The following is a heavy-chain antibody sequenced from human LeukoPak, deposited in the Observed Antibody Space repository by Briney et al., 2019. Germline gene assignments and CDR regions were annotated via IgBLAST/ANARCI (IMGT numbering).Heavy chain of an antibody. D-gene: IGHD6-13*01. Sequence: GGSQRLSCAASGFTFSSYGMHWVRQAPGKGLEWVAVISYDGSTKYYADSVKGRFTISRDNSKNTLYLQMNSLRAEDTAVYYCAKGGGSSSWSLKFYYYYYMDVWGKGTTVTVSS. V-gene: IGHV3-30*18. J-gene: IGHJ6*03. CDR1: GFTFSSYG. CDR2: ISYDGSTK. CDR3: AKGGGSSSWSLKFYYYYYMDV.